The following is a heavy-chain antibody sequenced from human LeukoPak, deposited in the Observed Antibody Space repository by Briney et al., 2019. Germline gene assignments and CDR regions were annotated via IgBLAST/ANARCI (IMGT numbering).Heavy chain of an antibody. D-gene: IGHD5-18*01. V-gene: IGHV3-23*01. CDR1: GFTFSSFA. CDR3: AKIIGYSYGGYLDY. Sequence: GGSLRLSCTASGFTFSSFAMSWVRLARGKGLEWVSTVDHSFGATHYADSVKGRFTISRDNSKNTLYLQMNSLRAEDTAVYYCAKIIGYSYGGYLDYWGQGTLVTVSS. J-gene: IGHJ4*02. CDR2: VDHSFGAT.